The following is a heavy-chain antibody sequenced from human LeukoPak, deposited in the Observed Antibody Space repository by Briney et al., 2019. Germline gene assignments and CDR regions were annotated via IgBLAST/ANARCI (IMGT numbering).Heavy chain of an antibody. Sequence: GGSLSLSCAASGFTFSSYSMNWVRQAPGKGLEWVSYISSSSSTIYYADSVKGRFTISRDNAKNSLYLQMNSLRAEDTAVYYCARDRGLRRGGGMDVWGQGTTVTVSS. V-gene: IGHV3-48*04. J-gene: IGHJ6*02. CDR2: ISSSSSTI. CDR3: ARDRGLRRGGGMDV. CDR1: GFTFSSYS. D-gene: IGHD6-25*01.